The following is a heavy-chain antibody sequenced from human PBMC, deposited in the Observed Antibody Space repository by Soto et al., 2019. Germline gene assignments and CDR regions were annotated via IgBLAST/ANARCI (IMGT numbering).Heavy chain of an antibody. CDR1: GFTFSSYA. V-gene: IGHV3-23*01. Sequence: GGSLRLSCAASGFTFSSYAMSWVRQAPGKGLEWVSAISGSGGSTYYADSVKGRFTISRDNSKNTLYLQMNSLRAEDKAVYYCAKDEDKIAAPIYFQHWGQGTLVTVSS. CDR3: AKDEDKIAAPIYFQH. CDR2: ISGSGGST. D-gene: IGHD6-13*01. J-gene: IGHJ1*01.